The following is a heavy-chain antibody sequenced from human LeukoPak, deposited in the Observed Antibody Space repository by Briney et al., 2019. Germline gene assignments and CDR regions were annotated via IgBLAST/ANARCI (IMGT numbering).Heavy chain of an antibody. D-gene: IGHD3-22*01. J-gene: IGHJ4*02. CDR2: ISGSGGST. V-gene: IGHV3-23*01. CDR1: GFTFSSYG. CDR3: AKVEKEDESSGYYYVPPDY. Sequence: PGGSLRLSCAASGFTFSSYGMSWVRQAPGKGLEWVSAISGSGGSTYYADSVKGRFTISRDNSKNTLYLQMNSLRAEDTAVYYCAKVEKEDESSGYYYVPPDYWGQGTLVTVSS.